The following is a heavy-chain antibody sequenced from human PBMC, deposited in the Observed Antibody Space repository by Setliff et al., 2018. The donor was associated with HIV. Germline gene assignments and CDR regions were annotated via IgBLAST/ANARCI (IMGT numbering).Heavy chain of an antibody. J-gene: IGHJ4*02. CDR1: GDSISGYY. Sequence: PSETLSLTCTSSGDSISGYYWSWIRQPAGKGLEWIGRMHTSGNTNYNPSLKSRVSMSVDTPNNQISLKLSSVTAADTAVYYCARDRTPGPFDYWGQGILVTVSS. CDR2: MHTSGNT. V-gene: IGHV4-4*07. CDR3: ARDRTPGPFDY.